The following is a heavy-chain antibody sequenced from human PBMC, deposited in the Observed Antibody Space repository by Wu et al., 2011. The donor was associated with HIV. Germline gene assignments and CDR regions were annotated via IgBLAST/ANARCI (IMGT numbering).Heavy chain of an antibody. CDR3: VRDLSGTFDL. Sequence: QVQLVQTGAEVKKSGSSLRVSCKASGGVFSKFGINWVRQAPGQGLEWMGGVIPVFDTPIYAQKFQDRLTISTDESRNTVYMELRRLTFQDTAIYYCVRDLSGTFDLWGQGTLVTVAS. J-gene: IGHJ4*02. D-gene: IGHD6-19*01. CDR2: VIPVFDTP. V-gene: IGHV1-69*05. CDR1: GGVFSKFG.